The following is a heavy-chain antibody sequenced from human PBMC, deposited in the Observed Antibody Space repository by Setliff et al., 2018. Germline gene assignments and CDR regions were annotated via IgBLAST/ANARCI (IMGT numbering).Heavy chain of an antibody. J-gene: IGHJ5*02. CDR1: GGSFSGYY. Sequence: SLTCAVYGGSFSGYYWSWIRQPPGKGLVWIGEINHSGSTNYNPSLKSRVTISVDTSKNQFSLKLSSVTAADTAVYYCARGVYCSSTSCSPGLNWFDPWGQGTLVTVSS. V-gene: IGHV4-34*01. D-gene: IGHD2-2*01. CDR3: ARGVYCSSTSCSPGLNWFDP. CDR2: INHSGST.